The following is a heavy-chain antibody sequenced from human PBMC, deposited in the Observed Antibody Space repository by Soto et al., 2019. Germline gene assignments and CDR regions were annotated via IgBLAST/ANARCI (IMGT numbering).Heavy chain of an antibody. CDR1: GFTFSSYE. V-gene: IGHV3-48*03. CDR2: ISSSGGTI. CDR3: ARDLGSGWSQGNAFDI. J-gene: IGHJ3*02. D-gene: IGHD6-19*01. Sequence: GGSLRLSCAASGFTFSSYEMNWVRQAPGKGLEWVSYISSSGGTIFYVDSVKGRFTISRDNAKNSLYLQMNSLRAEDTAVYYCARDLGSGWSQGNAFDIWGQGTMVTVSS.